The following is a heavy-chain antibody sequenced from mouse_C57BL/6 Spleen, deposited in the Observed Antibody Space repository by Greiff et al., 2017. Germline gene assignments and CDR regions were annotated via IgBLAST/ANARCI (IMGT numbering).Heavy chain of an antibody. CDR3: AREGSNSPWFDV. CDR1: GFTFSSYA. Sequence: DVQLVESGGGLVKPGGSLKLSCAASGFTFSSYAMSWVRQTPEKRLEWVATISDGGSYTYYPDNVKGRFTISRDNAKNNLYLQMSHLKSEDTAMYYCAREGSNSPWFDVWGTGTTVTVSS. J-gene: IGHJ1*03. V-gene: IGHV5-4*01. CDR2: ISDGGSYT. D-gene: IGHD2-5*01.